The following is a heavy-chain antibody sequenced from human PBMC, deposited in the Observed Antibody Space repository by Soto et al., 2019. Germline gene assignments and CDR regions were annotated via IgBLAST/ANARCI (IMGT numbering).Heavy chain of an antibody. CDR2: IYYSGST. CDR1: GGSNSTGRFY. CDR3: SRREAYGSGSYSRFHP. V-gene: IGHV4-31*03. D-gene: IGHD3-10*01. J-gene: IGHJ5*02. Sequence: PSETLSLICIVSGGSNSTGRFYSSWIPYFPRKGLEWIGQIYYSGSTYHNPSLKDRVIISFDNSENQFSLHRCSVTAADTAFYYCSRREAYGSGSYSRFHPWGQGTLVTVS.